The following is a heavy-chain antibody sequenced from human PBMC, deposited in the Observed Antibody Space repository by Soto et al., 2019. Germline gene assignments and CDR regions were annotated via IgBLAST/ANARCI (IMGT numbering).Heavy chain of an antibody. D-gene: IGHD2-15*01. J-gene: IGHJ4*02. CDR1: GFTFSSYA. CDR2: ISYDGSNK. Sequence: QVQLVESGGGVVQPGRSLRLSCAASGFTFSSYAMHWVRQAPGKGLEWVAVISYDGSNKYYADSVKGRFTISRDNSKNTLYLQMNSLRAEDTAVYYCARFKGCSGGSCYPYFDYWGQGTLVTGSS. CDR3: ARFKGCSGGSCYPYFDY. V-gene: IGHV3-30-3*01.